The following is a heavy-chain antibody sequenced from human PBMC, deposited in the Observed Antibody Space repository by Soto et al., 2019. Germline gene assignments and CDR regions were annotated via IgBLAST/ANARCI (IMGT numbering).Heavy chain of an antibody. CDR3: AKDESWCINWLDA. CDR2: IRGSGGST. V-gene: IGHV3-23*01. Sequence: GGSLRLSCAASGFTFSSYAMSWVRQAQGRGLGWVSAIRGSGGSTYYADSVKGRFTISRDNSKDTLYLQMNRRRAEDMDLYYGAKDESWCINWLDAWGQGTLVTVSS. D-gene: IGHD2-15*01. J-gene: IGHJ5*02. CDR1: GFTFSSYA.